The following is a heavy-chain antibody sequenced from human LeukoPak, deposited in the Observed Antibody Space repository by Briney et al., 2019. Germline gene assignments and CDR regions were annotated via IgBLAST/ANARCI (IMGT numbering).Heavy chain of an antibody. J-gene: IGHJ4*02. CDR1: GYTFTSYD. V-gene: IGHV1-8*01. D-gene: IGHD3-3*01. Sequence: GASVKVSCKASGYTFTSYDINWVRQATGQGFEWMGWMNPNSGNTGYAQKFQGRVTMTRNTSISTAYMELRSLRSDDTAVYYCARARAEGDPVKYYDFWSGYYSFDYWGQGTLVTVSS. CDR3: ARARAEGDPVKYYDFWSGYYSFDY. CDR2: MNPNSGNT.